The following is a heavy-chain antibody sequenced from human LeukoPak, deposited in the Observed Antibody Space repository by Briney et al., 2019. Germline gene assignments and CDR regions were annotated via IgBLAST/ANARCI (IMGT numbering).Heavy chain of an antibody. Sequence: GGSLRLSYAASGFTFSIYAMNWVRQAPGKGLEWVSYISPSSNIIYYADSVKGRFTISRDNAKNSLYVQMNSLRAEDTAVYYCARGLLWPDYGMDVWGQGTTVTVSS. CDR2: ISPSSNII. V-gene: IGHV3-48*01. D-gene: IGHD3-10*01. CDR1: GFTFSIYA. J-gene: IGHJ6*02. CDR3: ARGLLWPDYGMDV.